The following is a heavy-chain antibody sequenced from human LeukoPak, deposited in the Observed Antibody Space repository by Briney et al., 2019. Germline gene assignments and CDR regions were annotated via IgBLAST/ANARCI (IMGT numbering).Heavy chain of an antibody. CDR3: AGANTIFGVEPDYYFDY. CDR2: ISSSGGNI. V-gene: IGHV3-48*03. J-gene: IGHJ4*02. D-gene: IGHD3-3*01. CDR1: GFSFSSYE. Sequence: SGGSLRLSCAASGFSFSSYEMIWVRQAPGKGLEWISYISSSGGNIYYADSVKGRFTISRDNAKNSLYLQMNSLRVEDTAVYYCAGANTIFGVEPDYYFDYWGQGTLVSVSS.